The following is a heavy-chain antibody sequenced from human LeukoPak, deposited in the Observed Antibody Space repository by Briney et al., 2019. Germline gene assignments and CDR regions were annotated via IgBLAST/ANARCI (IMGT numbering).Heavy chain of an antibody. D-gene: IGHD1-26*01. CDR1: GGSISSSSYY. J-gene: IGHJ3*02. CDR2: IYYSGDT. Sequence: SETLSLTCTVSGGSISSSSYYWGWIRQPPGKGLEWIGSIYYSGDTYYNPSLKSRVTISVDRSQNQLSLKLSSVTAADTAVYYCARRSGTYHAFDIWGQGTMVTVSS. CDR3: ARRSGTYHAFDI. V-gene: IGHV4-39*07.